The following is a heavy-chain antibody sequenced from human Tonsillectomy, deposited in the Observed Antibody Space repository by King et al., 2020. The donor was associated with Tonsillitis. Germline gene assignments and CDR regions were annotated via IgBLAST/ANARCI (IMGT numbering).Heavy chain of an antibody. CDR3: ARDHSPGDSSGYLNY. J-gene: IGHJ4*02. CDR2: ISYDGSDK. Sequence: VQLVESGGGVVQPGRSLRLSCAASGFTFSSYAMHWVRQAPGKGLEWVAVISYDGSDKYYADSVEGRFSISRDNSKNTLYLQMNSLTAEDTAVYNCARDHSPGDSSGYLNYWGQGTLVTVSS. D-gene: IGHD3-22*01. CDR1: GFTFSSYA. V-gene: IGHV3-30-3*01.